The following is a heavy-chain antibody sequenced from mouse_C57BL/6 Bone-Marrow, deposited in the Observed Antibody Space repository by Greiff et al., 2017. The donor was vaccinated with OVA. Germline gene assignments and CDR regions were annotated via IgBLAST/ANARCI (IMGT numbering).Heavy chain of an antibody. D-gene: IGHD1-1*01. CDR2: IDPSDSYT. J-gene: IGHJ3*01. V-gene: IGHV1-59*01. CDR1: GYTFTSYW. Sequence: QVQLQQPGAELVRPGTSVKLSCKASGYTFTSYWMHWVKQRPGQGLEWIGVIDPSDSYTNYNQKFKGKATLTVDTSSSTAYMQLSSLTSEASAVYYSARSSYYGSPWFAYWGQGTPVTVSA. CDR3: ARSSYYGSPWFAY.